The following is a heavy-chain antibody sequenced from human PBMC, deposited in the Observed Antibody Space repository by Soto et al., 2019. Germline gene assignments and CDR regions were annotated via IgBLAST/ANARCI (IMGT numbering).Heavy chain of an antibody. V-gene: IGHV4-34*01. CDR2: INHSGST. D-gene: IGHD3-10*01. Sequence: QVQLQQWGAGLLKPSETLSLTCAVYGGSFSGYYWSWIRQPPGKGLEWIGEINHSGSTNYNPSFKSRVTISVDTSKNQFSLKLSSVTAADTAVYYCARVSGIYYYGMDVWGQGTTVTVSS. CDR3: ARVSGIYYYGMDV. J-gene: IGHJ6*02. CDR1: GGSFSGYY.